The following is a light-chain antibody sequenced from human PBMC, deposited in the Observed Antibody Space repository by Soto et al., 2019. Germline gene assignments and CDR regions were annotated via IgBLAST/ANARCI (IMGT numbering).Light chain of an antibody. CDR2: GVT. CDR1: SSDVGAYYS. V-gene: IGLV2-14*01. CDR3: SSYTSGSSHYV. Sequence: QSALTQPASVSGSRGQSITISGTGTSSDVGAYYSVSWYQHHPGKAPKLIIYGVTNRPSGVSNRFSGSKSGNTASLTISGLQAEDEADYHCSSYTSGSSHYVFGTGTKVTVL. J-gene: IGLJ1*01.